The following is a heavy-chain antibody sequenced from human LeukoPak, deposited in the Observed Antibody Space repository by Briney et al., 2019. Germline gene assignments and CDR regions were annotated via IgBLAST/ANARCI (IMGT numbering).Heavy chain of an antibody. CDR3: ARGPYYDFWSGYYTGGAFDI. Sequence: SETLSLTCAVSGGSFSGYHWGWVRQPPGKGLEWIGEINHSGDTNYNSSLKSRVTISVDKSKNQFSLKLSSVTAADTAVYYCARGPYYDFWSGYYTGGAFDIWGQGTMVTVSS. J-gene: IGHJ3*02. CDR2: INHSGDT. V-gene: IGHV4-34*01. CDR1: GGSFSGYH. D-gene: IGHD3-3*01.